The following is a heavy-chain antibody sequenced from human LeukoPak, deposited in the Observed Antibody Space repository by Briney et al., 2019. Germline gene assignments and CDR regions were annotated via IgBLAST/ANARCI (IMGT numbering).Heavy chain of an antibody. CDR1: GDSVSRSDSY. CDR2: IYYSGRT. J-gene: IGHJ1*01. CDR3: ARRRYYDGSGYLE. V-gene: IGHV4-39*01. Sequence: NASETLSLTCSVSGDSVSRSDSYWDWIRQPPGKGLEWIGTIYYSGRTYYSPSLKSRVTMSVDPSNNQFSLTLRPVTAADTAVYYCARRRYYDGSGYLEWGQGTLLSVHS. D-gene: IGHD3-22*01.